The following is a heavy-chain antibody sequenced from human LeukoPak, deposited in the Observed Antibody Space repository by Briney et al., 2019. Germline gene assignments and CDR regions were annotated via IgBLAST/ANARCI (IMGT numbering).Heavy chain of an antibody. Sequence: SETLSLTCTVSGGSISSYYWSWIRQPPGKGLEWIGYIYYSGSTNYNPSLKSRVTISVDTSKDQFSLKLSSVTAADTAVYYCARDMGLYFYDSSGPDAFDIWGQGTMVTVSS. V-gene: IGHV4-59*12. J-gene: IGHJ3*02. CDR2: IYYSGST. CDR1: GGSISSYY. D-gene: IGHD3-22*01. CDR3: ARDMGLYFYDSSGPDAFDI.